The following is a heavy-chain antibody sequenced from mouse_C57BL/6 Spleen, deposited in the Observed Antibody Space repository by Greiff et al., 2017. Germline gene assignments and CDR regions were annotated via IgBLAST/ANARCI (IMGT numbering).Heavy chain of an antibody. Sequence: EVKLMESGPGLVKPSQSLSLTCSVTGYSITSGYYWNWIRQFPGNKLEWMGYISYDGSNNYNPSLKNRISIIRDTSKNQFFLKLNSVTTEDTATYYCAREDGYYWYFEVWGTGTTVTVSS. CDR1: GYSITSGYY. D-gene: IGHD2-3*01. CDR2: ISYDGSN. V-gene: IGHV3-6*01. J-gene: IGHJ1*03. CDR3: AREDGYYWYFEV.